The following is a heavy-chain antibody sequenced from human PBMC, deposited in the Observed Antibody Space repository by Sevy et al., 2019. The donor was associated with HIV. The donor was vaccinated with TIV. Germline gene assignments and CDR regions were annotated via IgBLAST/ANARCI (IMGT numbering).Heavy chain of an antibody. V-gene: IGHV6-1*01. CDR1: GDSVSRTDVA. J-gene: IGHJ3*01. Sequence: QSQTLSLTCAISGDSVSRTDVAWNWIRQSASRGLEWLGRIWYASKWYNDYAISVKSRLTINPDTTRNQVSLHLSSVTPEDTAVYYCARQKNSGFDVWGQGTVVTVSS. D-gene: IGHD6-19*01. CDR3: ARQKNSGFDV. CDR2: IWYASKWYN.